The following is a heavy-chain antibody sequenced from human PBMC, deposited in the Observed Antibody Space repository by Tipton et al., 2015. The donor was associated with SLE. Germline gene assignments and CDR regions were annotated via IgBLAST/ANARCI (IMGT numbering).Heavy chain of an antibody. CDR3: AGSPFCDFWRNS. Sequence: TLSLTCAIYGGSFSDYYWTWIRQPPGKGLEWIGEITHRGVTNYNPSLKSRVTISVDTSKNQFSLKLSSVTAADTALYYCAGSPFCDFWRNSWGQGTLVSVSS. CDR2: ITHRGVT. D-gene: IGHD3-3*01. J-gene: IGHJ5*02. V-gene: IGHV4-34*01. CDR1: GGSFSDYY.